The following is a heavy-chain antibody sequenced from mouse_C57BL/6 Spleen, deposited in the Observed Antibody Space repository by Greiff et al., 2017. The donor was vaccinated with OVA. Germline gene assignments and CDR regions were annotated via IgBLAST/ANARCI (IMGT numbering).Heavy chain of an antibody. CDR1: GYTFTSYW. CDR2: INPSNGGT. D-gene: IGHD2-2*01. CDR3: ALSTMVTSYAMDY. J-gene: IGHJ4*01. Sequence: QVHVKQPGTELVKPGASVKLSCKASGYTFTSYWMHWVKQRPGQGLEWIGYINPSNGGTNYNEKFKSKATLAVDKSSSTAYMELSSLTSEDSAVYYCALSTMVTSYAMDYWGQGTSVTVSS. V-gene: IGHV1-53*01.